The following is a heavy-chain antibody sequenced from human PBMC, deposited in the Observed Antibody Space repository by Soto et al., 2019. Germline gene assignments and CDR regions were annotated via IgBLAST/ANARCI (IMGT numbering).Heavy chain of an antibody. CDR1: GFTFSNAW. D-gene: IGHD2-2*01. J-gene: IGHJ6*03. CDR2: IKSKTDGGTT. Sequence: GGSLRLSCAASGFTFSNAWMSWVRQAPGKGLEWVGRIKSKTDGGTTDYVAPVKGRFTISRDDSKNTLYLQMNSLKTEDTAVYYCTTVIPASSTSWKYYYYMDVWGKGTTVTVSS. V-gene: IGHV3-15*01. CDR3: TTVIPASSTSWKYYYYMDV.